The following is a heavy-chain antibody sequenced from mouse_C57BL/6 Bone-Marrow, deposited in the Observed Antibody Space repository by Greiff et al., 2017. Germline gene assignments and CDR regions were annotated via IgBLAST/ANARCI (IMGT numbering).Heavy chain of an antibody. J-gene: IGHJ1*03. V-gene: IGHV1-55*01. Sequence: VQLQQPGAELVKPGASVKMSCKASGYTFTSYWITWVKQRPGQGLEWIGDIYPGSGSTNYNEKFKSKATLNVDTSSSTAYMQLSSLTSEDSAVYYCARSGLGTTVVAGDFDVWGTGTTVTVSS. CDR3: ARSGLGTTVVAGDFDV. D-gene: IGHD1-1*01. CDR1: GYTFTSYW. CDR2: IYPGSGST.